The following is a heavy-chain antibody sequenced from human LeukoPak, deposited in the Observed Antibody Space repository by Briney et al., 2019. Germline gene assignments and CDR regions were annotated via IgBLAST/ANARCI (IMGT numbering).Heavy chain of an antibody. CDR1: GGSISSYY. CDR2: IYYSGST. Sequence: SETLSLTCTVSGGSISSYYWSWIRQPPGKGLEWIGYIYYSGSTNYNPSLKSRVTISVDTSKNQFSLKLSSVTAADTAVYYCARDGGYSYGHNYWYFDLWGRGTLVTVSS. CDR3: ARDGGYSYGHNYWYFDL. V-gene: IGHV4-59*01. J-gene: IGHJ2*01. D-gene: IGHD5-18*01.